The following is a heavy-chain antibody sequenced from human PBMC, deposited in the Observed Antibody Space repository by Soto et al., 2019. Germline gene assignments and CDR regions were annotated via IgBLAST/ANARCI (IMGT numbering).Heavy chain of an antibody. J-gene: IGHJ6*02. CDR3: ARDHGTFYYDHGMDV. D-gene: IGHD3-16*01. CDR1: GDSDSSGRYY. CDR2: IYHSGSTNYVST. Sequence: QVQLQESGPGLVKPSETLSLICTVSGDSDSSGRYYWNWIRQPPGKGLEWIGNIYHSGSTNYVSTNYNPSLRSRATMSLDRSKNHFSLNLTAVTTADTAIYYCARDHGTFYYDHGMDVWGQGTTLIVSS. V-gene: IGHV4-61*03.